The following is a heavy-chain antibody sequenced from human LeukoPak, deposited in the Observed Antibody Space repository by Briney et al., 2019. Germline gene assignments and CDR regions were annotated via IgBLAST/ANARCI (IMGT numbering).Heavy chain of an antibody. Sequence: QSGGSLRLSCAASGFTFSSYWMSWVRQAPGKGLEWVANIKQDGSEKYYVDSVKGRFTISRDNAKTSLYLQMNSLRPEDTAIYYCVRDREMFIRNGGYYYAMDVWGHGTTVTVSS. J-gene: IGHJ6*02. D-gene: IGHD7-27*01. CDR3: VRDREMFIRNGGYYYAMDV. V-gene: IGHV3-7*01. CDR2: IKQDGSEK. CDR1: GFTFSSYW.